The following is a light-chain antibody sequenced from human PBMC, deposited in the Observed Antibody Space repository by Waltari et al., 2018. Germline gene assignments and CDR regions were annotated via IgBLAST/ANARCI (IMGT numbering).Light chain of an antibody. CDR3: AAWDDSLSGWV. CDR2: RHN. CDR1: SSNIGINY. V-gene: IGLV1-47*01. J-gene: IGLJ3*02. Sequence: QSVLTQPPSASGTPGQTVTISCSGSSSNIGINYVYWYQQFPGTAPKLLIYRHNRRPCGVPDRFSGSKSGTSASLASSGLRSEDGADYYCAAWDDSLSGWVFGGGTKLTVL.